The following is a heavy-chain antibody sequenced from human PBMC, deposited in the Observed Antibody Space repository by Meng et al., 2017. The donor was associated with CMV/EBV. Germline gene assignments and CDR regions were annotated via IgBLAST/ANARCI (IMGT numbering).Heavy chain of an antibody. CDR3: ARREGPYCSSTSCPSFPWDYYYYGMDV. D-gene: IGHD2-2*01. CDR2: IYYSGST. J-gene: IGHJ6*02. Sequence: GSLRLSCTVSGGSISSSSYYWGWIRQPPGKGLEWIGSIYYSGSTYYNPSLKSRVTISVDTSKNQFSLKLSSVTAADTAVYYCARREGPYCSSTSCPSFPWDYYYYGMDVWGQGTTVTVSS. CDR1: GGSISSSSYY. V-gene: IGHV4-39*01.